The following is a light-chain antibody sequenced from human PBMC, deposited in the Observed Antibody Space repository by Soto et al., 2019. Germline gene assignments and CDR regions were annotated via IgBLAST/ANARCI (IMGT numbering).Light chain of an antibody. CDR3: TSYTTSSTYV. CDR1: SSDVDAYNF. CDR2: DVS. V-gene: IGLV2-14*03. Sequence: QSALTQPASVSGSPGQSIAISCTGTSSDVDAYNFVSWYRHHPGKAPKLMIFDVSNRPSGVSNRFSGTKSGNTASLTISGLQAEDEADYYCTSYTTSSTYVFGTGTKLTVL. J-gene: IGLJ1*01.